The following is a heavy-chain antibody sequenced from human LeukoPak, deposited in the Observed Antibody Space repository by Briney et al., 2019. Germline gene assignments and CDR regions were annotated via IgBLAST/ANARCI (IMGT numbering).Heavy chain of an antibody. V-gene: IGHV3-11*04. CDR1: GFTFSDYY. D-gene: IGHD3-10*01. CDR3: ARLLMVRGVISHMDV. Sequence: GGSLRLSCAASGFTFSDYYMSWSRQAPGRGLEWVSYISSSDRTIYSADSVKGRFTISRDNSKNSLYLQMNSLRAEDTAVYYCARLLMVRGVISHMDVWGKGTTVTVSS. J-gene: IGHJ6*03. CDR2: ISSSDRTI.